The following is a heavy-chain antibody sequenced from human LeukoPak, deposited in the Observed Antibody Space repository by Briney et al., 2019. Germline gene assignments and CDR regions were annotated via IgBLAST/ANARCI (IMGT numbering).Heavy chain of an antibody. CDR1: GFTFSNFG. Sequence: GGSLRLSCATSGFTFSNFGIHWVRQTPGKGLQWVAVIWYDGSKKYYADSVKGRFTISRDDSKNMLYLQMNSLRAEDTAVYYCARDYCSTTTCLDSWGQGTLVTVSS. D-gene: IGHD2-2*01. V-gene: IGHV3-33*01. CDR3: ARDYCSTTTCLDS. CDR2: IWYDGSKK. J-gene: IGHJ4*02.